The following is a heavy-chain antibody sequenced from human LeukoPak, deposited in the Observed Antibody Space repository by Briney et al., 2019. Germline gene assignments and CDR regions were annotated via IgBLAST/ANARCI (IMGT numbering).Heavy chain of an antibody. CDR2: ISSSGSTI. D-gene: IGHD2-21*01. V-gene: IGHV3-11*04. J-gene: IGHJ3*02. Sequence: GGSLRLSCAASGFTFSDYYMSWVRQAPGEGLEWVSYISSSGSTIYYADSVKGRFTISRDNAKNSLYLQMNSLRAEDTAVYYCARGFVVSEDAFDIWGQGTMVTVSS. CDR1: GFTFSDYY. CDR3: ARGFVVSEDAFDI.